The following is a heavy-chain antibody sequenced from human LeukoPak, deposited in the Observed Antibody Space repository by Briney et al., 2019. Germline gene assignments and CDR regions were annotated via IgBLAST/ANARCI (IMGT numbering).Heavy chain of an antibody. D-gene: IGHD1-26*01. J-gene: IGHJ4*02. CDR1: GYTFTSYY. V-gene: IGHV1-46*01. CDR3: ARALREWELPLY. Sequence: GASVKVSCKASGYTFTSYYMHWVRQAPGQGLEWMGIINPSGGSTSYAQKFQGRVTMTRDMSTSTVYMELSSLRSEDTAVYYCARALREWELPLYWGQGTLVTVSS. CDR2: INPSGGST.